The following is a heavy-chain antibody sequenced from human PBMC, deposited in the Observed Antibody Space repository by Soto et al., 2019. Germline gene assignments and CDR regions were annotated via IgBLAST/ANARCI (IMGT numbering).Heavy chain of an antibody. D-gene: IGHD6-13*01. CDR3: AAYSSSWYHWFDP. J-gene: IGHJ5*02. V-gene: IGHV3-48*01. CDR2: ISSSSSTI. Sequence: GGSLRLSCAASGFTFSSYSMNWVRQAPGKGLEWVSYISSSSSTIYYANSVKGRFTISRDNAKNSLYLQMNSLRAEDTAVYYCAAYSSSWYHWFDPWGQGTLVTVSS. CDR1: GFTFSSYS.